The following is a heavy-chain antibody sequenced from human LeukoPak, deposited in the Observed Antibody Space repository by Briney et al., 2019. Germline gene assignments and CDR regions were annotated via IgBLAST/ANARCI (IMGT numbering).Heavy chain of an antibody. D-gene: IGHD4-17*01. CDR3: ARHLTVYYFDY. V-gene: IGHV4-39*01. CDR2: IYYSGST. Sequence: SETLSLTCTVSGGSISSSRYYWGWIRQPPGKGLEWIGSIYYSGSTYYNPSLKSRVTISVDTSKNQFSLKLSSVTAADTAVYYCARHLTVYYFDYWGQGTLVTVSS. CDR1: GGSISSSRYY. J-gene: IGHJ4*02.